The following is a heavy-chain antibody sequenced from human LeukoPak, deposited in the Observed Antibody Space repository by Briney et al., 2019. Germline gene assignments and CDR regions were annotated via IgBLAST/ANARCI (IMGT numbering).Heavy chain of an antibody. V-gene: IGHV4-39*01. CDR3: ARHGGGDYCGGDCYPGPRDAFDI. D-gene: IGHD2-21*02. J-gene: IGHJ3*02. CDR1: GGSISSSSYY. Sequence: PSETLSLTCTVSGGSISSSSYYWGWIRQPPGKGLEWIGSIYYSGSTYYNPSLKSRVTISVDTSKDQFSLKLSSVTAADTAVYYCARHGGGDYCGGDCYPGPRDAFDIWGQGTMVTVSS. CDR2: IYYSGST.